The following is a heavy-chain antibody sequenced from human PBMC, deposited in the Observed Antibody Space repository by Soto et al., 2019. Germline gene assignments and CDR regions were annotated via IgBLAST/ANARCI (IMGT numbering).Heavy chain of an antibody. CDR1: GFTFSSYA. D-gene: IGHD3-10*01. CDR3: ARDSYYGSGHYYYYYYMDV. V-gene: IGHV3-64*01. Sequence: GGSLRLSCAASGFTFSSYAMHWVRQAPGKGLEYVSAISSNGGSTYYANSVKGRFTISRDNSKNTLYLQMGSLRAEDMAVYYCARDSYYGSGHYYYYYYMDVWGKGTTVTVSS. CDR2: ISSNGGST. J-gene: IGHJ6*03.